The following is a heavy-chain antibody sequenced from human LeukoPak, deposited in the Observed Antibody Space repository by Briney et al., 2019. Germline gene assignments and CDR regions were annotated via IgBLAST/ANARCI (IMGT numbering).Heavy chain of an antibody. CDR2: IHDSGTT. CDR3: ARESWYCSDGSCYSDFDY. D-gene: IGHD2-15*01. V-gene: IGHV4-59*01. Sequence: SETLSLTCTVSGGSISSYYWTWVRQPPGKGLEWIAYIHDSGTTSYSPSLESRVTISLDTSNNQFSLRLSSVTAADTAVYHCARESWYCSDGSCYSDFDYWGQGTLVTVSS. J-gene: IGHJ4*02. CDR1: GGSISSYY.